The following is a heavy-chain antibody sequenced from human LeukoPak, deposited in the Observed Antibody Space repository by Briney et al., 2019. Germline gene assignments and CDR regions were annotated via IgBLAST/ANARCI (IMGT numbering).Heavy chain of an antibody. CDR1: GYTFTSYG. CDR2: ISAYNGNT. D-gene: IGHD6-13*01. Sequence: GASVKVSCKASGYTFTSYGISWVRQAPGQGLEWMGWISAYNGNTNYAQKLQGRVTMTTDTSTSTAYMELRSLRSDDTAVYYCARDAHRSSWYAGGVRSMAFDIWGQGTMVTVSS. J-gene: IGHJ3*02. CDR3: ARDAHRSSWYAGGVRSMAFDI. V-gene: IGHV1-18*01.